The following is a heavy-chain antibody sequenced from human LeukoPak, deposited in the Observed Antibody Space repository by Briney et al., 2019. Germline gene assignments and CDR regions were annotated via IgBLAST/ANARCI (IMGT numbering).Heavy chain of an antibody. J-gene: IGHJ1*01. V-gene: IGHV3-64D*06. D-gene: IGHD3-22*01. CDR2: ISSNGGST. CDR1: GFTFSSYA. Sequence: GGSLRLSCSASGFTFSSYAMHWVRQAPGKGLEYVSAISSNGGSTYYADSVKDRFTISRDNSKNTLYLQMSSLRAEDTAVYYCVKDQDYYDSSGYSLEYFQHWGQGTLVTVSS. CDR3: VKDQDYYDSSGYSLEYFQH.